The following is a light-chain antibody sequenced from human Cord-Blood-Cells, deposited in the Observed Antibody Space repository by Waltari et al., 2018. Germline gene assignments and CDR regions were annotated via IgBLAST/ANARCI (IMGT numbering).Light chain of an antibody. CDR3: QQYYSTPYS. CDR1: QRVLYSSNNKNY. Sequence: DIVMTQSPDSLAVSLGERATINCKSSQRVLYSSNNKNYLAWYQQKPGQPPKLLIYWASTRESGVPDRFSGSGSGTVFTLTISSLQAEDVAVYYCQQYYSTPYSFGQGTKLEIK. V-gene: IGKV4-1*01. CDR2: WAS. J-gene: IGKJ2*03.